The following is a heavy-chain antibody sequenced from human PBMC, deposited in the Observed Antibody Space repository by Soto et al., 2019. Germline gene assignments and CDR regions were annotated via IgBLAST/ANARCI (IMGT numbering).Heavy chain of an antibody. V-gene: IGHV1-8*01. CDR2: MNPNSGNT. J-gene: IGHJ3*02. Sequence: ALVKVSCKASGYTFTSYDINWVRQATGQGLEWMGWMNPNSGNTGYAQKFQGRVTMTRNTSISTAYMELSSLRSEDTAVYYCARDPRGYCSSTSCYAFDIWGQGTMVTVSS. D-gene: IGHD2-2*01. CDR1: GYTFTSYD. CDR3: ARDPRGYCSSTSCYAFDI.